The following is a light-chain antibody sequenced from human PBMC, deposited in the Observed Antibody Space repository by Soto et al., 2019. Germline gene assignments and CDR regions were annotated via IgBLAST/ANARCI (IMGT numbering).Light chain of an antibody. V-gene: IGLV1-36*01. Sequence: QAVVTQPPSVSEAPRQRGTISCSGSSSNIGNNAVNWYQQLPGKAPKLLIYYDDLLPSGVSDRFSGSKSGTSASLAISGLQSEDEADYYCAAWDDSLNGVVFGGGTKLTVL. CDR1: SSNIGNNA. CDR3: AAWDDSLNGVV. J-gene: IGLJ2*01. CDR2: YDD.